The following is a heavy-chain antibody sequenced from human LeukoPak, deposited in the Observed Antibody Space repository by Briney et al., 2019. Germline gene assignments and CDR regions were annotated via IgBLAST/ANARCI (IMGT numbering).Heavy chain of an antibody. CDR3: ARSVVVTAPYNWFDP. CDR1: GGSISSSNW. CDR2: IYRSGST. D-gene: IGHD2-21*02. Sequence: SGTLSLTCAVSGGSISSSNWWSWVRQPPGKGLEWIGEIYRSGSTNYNPSLKSRVTISVDKSKNQFSLKLSSVTAADTAVYYCARSVVVTAPYNWFDPWGQGTLVTVSS. J-gene: IGHJ5*02. V-gene: IGHV4-4*02.